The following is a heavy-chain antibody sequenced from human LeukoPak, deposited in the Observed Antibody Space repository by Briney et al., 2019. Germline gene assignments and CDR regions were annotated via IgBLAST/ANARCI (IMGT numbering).Heavy chain of an antibody. J-gene: IGHJ4*02. Sequence: GGSLRLSCAASGFTFSSYAMSWVRQAPGKGLEWVSAISGSDGSTYYADSVKGRFTISRDNSKNTLYLQMNSLRAEDTAVYYCAKAPDDTAMVYYYDSSGQDGYFDYWGQGTLVTVSS. V-gene: IGHV3-23*01. D-gene: IGHD3-22*01. CDR1: GFTFSSYA. CDR2: ISGSDGST. CDR3: AKAPDDTAMVYYYDSSGQDGYFDY.